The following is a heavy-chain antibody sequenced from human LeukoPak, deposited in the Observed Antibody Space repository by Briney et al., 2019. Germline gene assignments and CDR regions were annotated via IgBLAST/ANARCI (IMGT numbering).Heavy chain of an antibody. CDR3: AKDSGPASAYCGGDCYINWFDP. CDR1: GFNFSNYG. CDR2: ISFDGSDL. D-gene: IGHD2-21*02. V-gene: IGHV3-30*18. Sequence: GRSLRLSCAASGFNFSNYGMHWVRQAPGKGLEWVAIISFDGSDLYYADSVKGRFTISRDKSKNTLYLQMNSLRTEDTAVYYCAKDSGPASAYCGGDCYINWFDPWGQGTLVTVSS. J-gene: IGHJ5*02.